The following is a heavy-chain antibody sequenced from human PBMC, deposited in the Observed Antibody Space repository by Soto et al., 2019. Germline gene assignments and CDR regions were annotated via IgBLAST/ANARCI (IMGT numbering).Heavy chain of an antibody. CDR3: ARVGDYDILTGYISAFDI. Sequence: GASVKVSCKASGCTFTSYDINWVRQATGQGLEWMGWMNPNSGNTGYAQKFQGRVTMTRNTSISTAYMELSSLRSEDTAVYYCARVGDYDILTGYISAFDIWGQGTMVTVSS. CDR1: GCTFTSYD. CDR2: MNPNSGNT. J-gene: IGHJ3*02. V-gene: IGHV1-8*01. D-gene: IGHD3-9*01.